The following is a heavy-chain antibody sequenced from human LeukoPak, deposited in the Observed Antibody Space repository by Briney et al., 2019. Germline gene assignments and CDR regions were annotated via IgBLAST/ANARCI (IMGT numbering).Heavy chain of an antibody. Sequence: SETLSLTCTVSGYSISSGYYWGCIRQPPGKGLEWIGSIYHSGSTYYNPSLKSRVTISVDTSKNQFSLKLSSVTAADTGVDYCAELGITMIGGVWGKGTPVTISS. CDR1: GYSISSGYY. D-gene: IGHD3-10*02. CDR3: AELGITMIGGV. J-gene: IGHJ6*04. CDR2: IYHSGST. V-gene: IGHV4-38-2*02.